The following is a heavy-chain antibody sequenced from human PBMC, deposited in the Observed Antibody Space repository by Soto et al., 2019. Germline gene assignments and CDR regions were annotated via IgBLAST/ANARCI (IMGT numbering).Heavy chain of an antibody. J-gene: IGHJ1*01. V-gene: IGHV3-7*01. CDR2: INQDGSEK. Sequence: EVQLVESGGGLVQRGGSLRLSCTDSGFTFSMNWMSWVRQAPGKGLEWVANINQDGSEKYYVDSVKGRFTISRDNAKNSLDLQMNSLTAEDTAVYYSASGADWGQGTLVNVSS. CDR1: GFTFSMNW. D-gene: IGHD3-10*01. CDR3: ASGAD.